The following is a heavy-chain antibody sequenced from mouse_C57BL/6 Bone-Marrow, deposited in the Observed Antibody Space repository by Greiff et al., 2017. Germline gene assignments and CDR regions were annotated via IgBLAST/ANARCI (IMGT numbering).Heavy chain of an antibody. D-gene: IGHD1-3*01. V-gene: IGHV1-64*01. CDR2: IHPNSGST. Sequence: QVQLQQPGAELVKPGASVTLSCKASGYTFTSYWMHWVKQSPGQGLEWIGMIHPNSGSTYYNEKFKSKTTLTVDKSSSTAYMQLSSLTSEDSAVYYCGRTPVADVKVDYWGQGTSVTVSS. J-gene: IGHJ4*01. CDR1: GYTFTSYW. CDR3: GRTPVADVKVDY.